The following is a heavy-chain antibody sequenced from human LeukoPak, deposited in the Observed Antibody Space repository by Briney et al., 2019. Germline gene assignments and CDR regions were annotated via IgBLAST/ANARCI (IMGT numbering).Heavy chain of an antibody. D-gene: IGHD3-22*01. CDR2: ISGSGGSI. V-gene: IGHV3-48*01. Sequence: GWSLRLSCAAAGFTFSTYSMNWIRQAAGKGLEWISYISGSGGSIFSADSVRGRFTISRDNANNALFLQMNSLRAEDTAVYYCARGRYYDTSAYNWFDPWGQGTLVTVSS. CDR3: ARGRYYDTSAYNWFDP. J-gene: IGHJ5*02. CDR1: GFTFSTYS.